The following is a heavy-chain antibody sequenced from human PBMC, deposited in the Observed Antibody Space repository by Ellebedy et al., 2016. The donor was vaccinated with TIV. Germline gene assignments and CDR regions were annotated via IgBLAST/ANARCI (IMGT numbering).Heavy chain of an antibody. J-gene: IGHJ4*02. Sequence: PGGSLRLSCAASGFTLSSYAMHWVRQAPGKGLEWVAVISYDGSNKYYAYSVKGRFTISRDNSKNTLYLQMNSLGAEDTAVYYCARDKGSGSPVDYWGQGTLVTVSS. CDR3: ARDKGSGSPVDY. CDR1: GFTLSSYA. D-gene: IGHD3-10*01. V-gene: IGHV3-30*01. CDR2: ISYDGSNK.